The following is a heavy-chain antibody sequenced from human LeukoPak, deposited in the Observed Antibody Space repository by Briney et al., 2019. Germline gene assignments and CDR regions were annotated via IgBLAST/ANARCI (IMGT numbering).Heavy chain of an antibody. Sequence: SETLSLTCTVSGGSISSSSYYWGWIRQPPGKGLEWIGSIYYSGSTNYNPSLKSRVTISVDTSKNQFSLKLSSVTAADTAVYYCARRSGPQLVRINWFDPWGQGTLVTVSS. CDR2: IYYSGST. CDR1: GGSISSSSYY. CDR3: ARRSGPQLVRINWFDP. D-gene: IGHD6-13*01. V-gene: IGHV4-39*07. J-gene: IGHJ5*02.